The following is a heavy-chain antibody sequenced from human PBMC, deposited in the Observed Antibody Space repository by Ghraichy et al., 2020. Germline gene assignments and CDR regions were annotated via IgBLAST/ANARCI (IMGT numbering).Heavy chain of an antibody. J-gene: IGHJ4*02. CDR2: IYYSGSS. D-gene: IGHD3-10*01. Sequence: SETLSLTFTVSGDSISSGGYYWNWIRQHPGKGLEWIGYIYYSGSSYYNPSLKSRATISVDTSKNQFSLELSSVTAADTAVYYCASGVGAPYYFDYWGQGILVTVSS. CDR3: ASGVGAPYYFDY. V-gene: IGHV4-31*03. CDR1: GDSISSGGYY.